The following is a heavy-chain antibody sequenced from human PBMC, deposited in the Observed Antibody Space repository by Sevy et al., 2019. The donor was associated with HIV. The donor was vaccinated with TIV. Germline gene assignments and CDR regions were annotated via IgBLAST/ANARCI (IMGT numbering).Heavy chain of an antibody. V-gene: IGHV3-7*01. CDR1: GFTFRRFW. CDR2: IKHDGSEK. D-gene: IGHD5-12*01. Sequence: GGSLRLSCAASGFTFRRFWLTWVRQAPGKGLAWVANIKHDGSEKNYVDSVMGRFTISRDNAQNSLYLQMNSLRAEDTAVYYCARHRDDSSGFGTDVWGQGTTVTVSS. CDR3: ARHRDDSSGFGTDV. J-gene: IGHJ6*02.